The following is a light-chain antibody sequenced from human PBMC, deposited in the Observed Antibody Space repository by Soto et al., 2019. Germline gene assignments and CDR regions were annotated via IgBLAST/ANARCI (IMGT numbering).Light chain of an antibody. Sequence: IVMTQSPATLSVSPGERATLSCRASQSITSNLAWYQQKHGQGPRLLIYAASTRATGTPARFSGSGSVTEFTLTISSLQSEDFAVYYCQQYNSWSITFGQGTRLEIK. CDR1: QSITSN. J-gene: IGKJ5*01. CDR2: AAS. V-gene: IGKV3-15*01. CDR3: QQYNSWSIT.